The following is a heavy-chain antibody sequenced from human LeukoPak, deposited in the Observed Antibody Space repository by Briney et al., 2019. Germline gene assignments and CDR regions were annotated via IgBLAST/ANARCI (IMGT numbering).Heavy chain of an antibody. CDR2: MNPNSGNT. CDR1: GYTFTSYD. CDR3: ARVRHSDPGAVAGTNDY. D-gene: IGHD6-19*01. Sequence: ASVKVSCKASGYTFTSYDINWVRQATGQGLEWMGWMNPNSGNTGYAQKFQGRVTMTRNTSISTAYMVLSSLRSEDTAVYYCARVRHSDPGAVAGTNDYWGQGTLVTVSS. V-gene: IGHV1-8*01. J-gene: IGHJ4*02.